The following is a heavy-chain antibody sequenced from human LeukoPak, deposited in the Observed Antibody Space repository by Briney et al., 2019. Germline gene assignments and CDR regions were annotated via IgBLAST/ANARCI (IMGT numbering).Heavy chain of an antibody. V-gene: IGHV3-11*01. J-gene: IGHJ5*02. CDR2: ISSSGSTI. Sequence: GGSLRLSCAASGFTFSDYYMSWVRQAPGKGLQGVSYISSSGSTIYYADSVKGRFTISRDNAKNSLYLQMNSLRAEDTAFYYCARDLLIAAAGWSGWFDPWGQGTLLTVSS. CDR3: ARDLLIAAAGWSGWFDP. CDR1: GFTFSDYY. D-gene: IGHD6-13*01.